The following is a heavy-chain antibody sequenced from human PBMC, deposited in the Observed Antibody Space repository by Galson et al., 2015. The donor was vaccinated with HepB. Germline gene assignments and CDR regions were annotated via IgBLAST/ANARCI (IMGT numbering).Heavy chain of an antibody. D-gene: IGHD2-2*01. CDR1: GFTFSDYY. J-gene: IGHJ4*02. CDR3: ARDGLLGCSSTSCYGV. CDR2: ISSSSSYT. Sequence: SLRLSCAASGFTFSDYYMSWIRQAPGKGLEWVSYISSSSSYTNYADSVKGRFTISRDNAKNSLYLQMNSLRAEDTAVYYCARDGLLGCSSTSCYGVGGQGTLVTVSS. V-gene: IGHV3-11*06.